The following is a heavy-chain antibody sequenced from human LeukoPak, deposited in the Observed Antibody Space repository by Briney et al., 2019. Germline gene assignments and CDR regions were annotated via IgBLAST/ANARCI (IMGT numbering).Heavy chain of an antibody. CDR1: GGSFSGYY. J-gene: IGHJ4*02. Sequence: TSSETLSLTCAVYGGSFSGYYWSWIRQPPGKGLEWIGEINHSGSTNYNPSPKSRVTISVDTSKNQFSLKLSSVTAADTAVYYCARGFVVFSLNCTNGVCCTPEGLDYWGQGTLVTVSS. V-gene: IGHV4-34*01. CDR3: ARGFVVFSLNCTNGVCCTPEGLDY. D-gene: IGHD2-8*01. CDR2: INHSGST.